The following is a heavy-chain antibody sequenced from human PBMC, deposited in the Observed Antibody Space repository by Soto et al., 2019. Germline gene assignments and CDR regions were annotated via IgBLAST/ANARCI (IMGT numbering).Heavy chain of an antibody. J-gene: IGHJ4*02. CDR3: ATPAYDY. V-gene: IGHV3-23*01. CDR2: ISGSGVRT. CDR1: GFIFSTSGSAFSRYA. Sequence: GGSLRLSCAASGFIFSTSGSAFSRYAMTWVRQTPGKALEWVSSISGSGVRTYYSDSVRGRFTISRDNSKDRLYLEMNSVRAEDTAVYYCATPAYDYWGQGTLVTVSS. D-gene: IGHD3-16*01.